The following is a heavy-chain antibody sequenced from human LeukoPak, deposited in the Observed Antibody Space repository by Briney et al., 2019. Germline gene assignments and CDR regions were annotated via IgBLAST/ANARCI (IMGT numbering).Heavy chain of an antibody. CDR2: IYHSGST. CDR3: AREQWLVKTPGWLVP. D-gene: IGHD6-19*01. V-gene: IGHV4-38-2*02. J-gene: IGHJ5*02. CDR1: GYSISSGYY. Sequence: SETLSLTCTVSGYSISSGYYWGWIRQPPGKGLEWIGSIYHSGSTYYNPSLKSRVTISVDTSKNQFSLKLSSVTAADTAVYYCAREQWLVKTPGWLVPWGQGTLVTVSS.